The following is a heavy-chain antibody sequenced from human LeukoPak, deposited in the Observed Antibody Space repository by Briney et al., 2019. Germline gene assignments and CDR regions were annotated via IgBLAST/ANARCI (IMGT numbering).Heavy chain of an antibody. CDR1: GFTFSRYG. Sequence: GGSLRLSCAASGFTFSRYGMHWVRQAPGKGLEWVAVISYDGSNKYYADSVKGRFTISRDNSKNTLYLQMNSLRAEDTAVYYCARGPHLGGDWFDYWGQGTLVTVSS. J-gene: IGHJ5*01. CDR3: ARGPHLGGDWFDY. D-gene: IGHD6-25*01. V-gene: IGHV3-30*03. CDR2: ISYDGSNK.